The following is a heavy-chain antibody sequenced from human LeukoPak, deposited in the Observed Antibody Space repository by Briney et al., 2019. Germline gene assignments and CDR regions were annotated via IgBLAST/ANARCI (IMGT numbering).Heavy chain of an antibody. CDR2: IDPNSGVT. V-gene: IGHV1-2*06. CDR1: GYTFTGYY. D-gene: IGHD3-22*01. J-gene: IGHJ4*02. CDR3: ARGYYERSGTFDY. Sequence: ASVKVSCKASGYTFTGYYMHWVRQAPGQGLEWMGRIDPNSGVTNYAQKFQGRVTMTRDTSLSTAYMDLSSLRSDNTAVYYCARGYYERSGTFDYWGQGTLVTVSS.